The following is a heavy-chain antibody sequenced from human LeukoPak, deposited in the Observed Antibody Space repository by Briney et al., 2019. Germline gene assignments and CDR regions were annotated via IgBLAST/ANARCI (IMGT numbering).Heavy chain of an antibody. D-gene: IGHD3-16*01. CDR1: GGSISSSTYY. V-gene: IGHV4-39*07. J-gene: IGHJ5*02. Sequence: SETLSLTCTVSGGSISSSTYYWGWIRQPPGKGLEWIGNIYYRGSTNYNPSLKSRVTISVDTSKNQFSLKLSSVTAADTAVYYCARRGRITFGGVINWFDPWGQGTLVTVSS. CDR3: ARRGRITFGGVINWFDP. CDR2: IYYRGST.